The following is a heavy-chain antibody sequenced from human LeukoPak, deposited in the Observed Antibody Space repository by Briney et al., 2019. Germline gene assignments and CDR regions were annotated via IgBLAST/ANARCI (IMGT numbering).Heavy chain of an antibody. D-gene: IGHD3-9*01. V-gene: IGHV3-21*01. CDR3: LPSGILTGPQGY. CDR1: GFTFSSYG. J-gene: IGHJ4*02. CDR2: ISSSSSYI. Sequence: PGGSLRLSCAASGFTFSSYGMNWVRQAPGKGLEWVSSISSSSSYIYYADSVKGRFTISRDNAKNSLYLQMNSLRAEDTAVYYCLPSGILTGPQGYWGQGTLVTVSS.